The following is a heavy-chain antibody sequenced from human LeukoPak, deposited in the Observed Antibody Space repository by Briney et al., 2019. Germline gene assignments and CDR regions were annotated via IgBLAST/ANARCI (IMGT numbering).Heavy chain of an antibody. D-gene: IGHD3-22*01. CDR3: ARGWDLYYYDSSGYYFDY. CDR2: ISHSGST. CDR1: GGSFSGYK. J-gene: IGHJ4*02. V-gene: IGHV4-34*01. Sequence: SETLSLTCAVYGGSFSGYKWSWIRQPPGKGLEWIGEISHSGSTSYNPSLKSRVVISVDTSKNQFSLKLSSVTAADTAAYYCARGWDLYYYDSSGYYFDYWGQGNLVTVSS.